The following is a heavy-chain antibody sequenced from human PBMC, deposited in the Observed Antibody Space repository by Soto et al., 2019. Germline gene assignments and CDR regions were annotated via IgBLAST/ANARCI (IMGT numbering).Heavy chain of an antibody. CDR3: AREGWTHSGRIEY. CDR1: GGTFSSYS. Sequence: QVQLVQSGAEVKKPGSSVKVSCKSSGGTFSSYSLKWVLQAPGQGLEWMGEISAIFGTANYAEKFHGRGTITADESTSTASMELSRLRSEDTSVYYCAREGWTHSGRIEYWGPGNLVTVSS. CDR2: ISAIFGTA. D-gene: IGHD1-26*01. V-gene: IGHV1-69*01. J-gene: IGHJ4*02.